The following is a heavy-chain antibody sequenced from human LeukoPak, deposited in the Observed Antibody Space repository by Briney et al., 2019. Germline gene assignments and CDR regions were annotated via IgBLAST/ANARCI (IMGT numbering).Heavy chain of an antibody. CDR2: IYTSGST. Sequence: SETLSLTCTVSGGSISSGSYYWSWIRQPAGKGLEWIGRIYTSGSTNYNPSLKSRVTISVDTSKNQFSLKLSSVTAADTAVYYCARDHRLRVPAAIRTGGYFDYWGQGTLVTVSS. CDR3: ARDHRLRVPAAIRTGGYFDY. D-gene: IGHD2-2*02. CDR1: GGSISSGSYY. J-gene: IGHJ4*02. V-gene: IGHV4-61*02.